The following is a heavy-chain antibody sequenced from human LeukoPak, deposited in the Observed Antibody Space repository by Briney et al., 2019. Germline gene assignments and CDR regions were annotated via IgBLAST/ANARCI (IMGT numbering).Heavy chain of an antibody. CDR3: ATDGAGDYLNH. Sequence: ASVKVSCKVSGYTLTELSMHWVRQAHGQGLEWMGGFNPEDGETFYAQKFQGRVNMTEDTSTDTAYMELSSLSYDDTAVYYCATDGAGDYLNHWGQGTLVTVSS. J-gene: IGHJ4*02. CDR1: GYTLTELS. D-gene: IGHD4-17*01. CDR2: FNPEDGET. V-gene: IGHV1-24*01.